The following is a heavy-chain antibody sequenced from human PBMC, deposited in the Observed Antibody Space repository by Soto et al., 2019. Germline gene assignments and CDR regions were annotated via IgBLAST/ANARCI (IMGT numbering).Heavy chain of an antibody. Sequence: VKVSCKASGYAFGSCARDWVHQAPRQRLEWMGWINAGNGNTKYSQKFQGRVTITRDTSASTAYMELSSLRSEDTAVYYCAGDDGVRYYYYGMDVWGQRSTGSVSS. CDR1: GYAFGSCA. CDR3: AGDDGVRYYYYGMDV. J-gene: IGHJ6*02. V-gene: IGHV1-3*01. D-gene: IGHD3-16*01. CDR2: INAGNGNT.